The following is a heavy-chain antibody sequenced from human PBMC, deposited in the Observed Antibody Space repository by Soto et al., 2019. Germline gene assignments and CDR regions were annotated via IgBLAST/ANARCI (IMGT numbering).Heavy chain of an antibody. D-gene: IGHD3-22*01. CDR1: GFTFNIYA. Sequence: PGGSLRLSCAASGFTFNIYAMGWVRQAPGKGLEWVSSIAGGGTSGVYADSVKGRLTISRDNSRSTLYLQMNSLRAEDTAVYYCARESGYLNWFDPWGQGTLVTVSS. J-gene: IGHJ5*02. CDR3: ARESGYLNWFDP. V-gene: IGHV3-23*01. CDR2: IAGGGTSG.